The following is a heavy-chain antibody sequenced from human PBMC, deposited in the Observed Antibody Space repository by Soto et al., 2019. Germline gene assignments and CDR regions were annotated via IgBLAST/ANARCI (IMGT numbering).Heavy chain of an antibody. J-gene: IGHJ4*02. V-gene: IGHV1-69*13. Sequence: GASVKVSCKASGGTVSSYAITWVRQAPGKGLEWMGVFIPIFVSAHYAPKFQGRITITADESTSTAYMELSGLTSEDTAIYYCARDVSSDTTGFRGYDLWGQGTQVTVSS. D-gene: IGHD3-10*01. CDR3: ARDVSSDTTGFRGYDL. CDR1: GGTVSSYA. CDR2: FIPIFVSA.